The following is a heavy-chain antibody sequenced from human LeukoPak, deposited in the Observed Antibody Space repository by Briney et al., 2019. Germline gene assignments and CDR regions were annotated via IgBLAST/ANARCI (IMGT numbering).Heavy chain of an antibody. Sequence: LSCAASGFPFDDYAMHWVRPAPGKGLEGGSGISWNSGSICYADSVKGRFTISRDNAKNSLYLQMNSLRAEDTALYYCAKDMGRRIAAAGTDYWGQGALVTVSS. CDR2: ISWNSGSI. J-gene: IGHJ4*02. CDR1: GFPFDDYA. V-gene: IGHV3-9*01. D-gene: IGHD6-13*01. CDR3: AKDMGRRIAAAGTDY.